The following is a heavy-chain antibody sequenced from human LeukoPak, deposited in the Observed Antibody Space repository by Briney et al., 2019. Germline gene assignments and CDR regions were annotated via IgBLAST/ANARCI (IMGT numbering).Heavy chain of an antibody. Sequence: ASVKVSCKVSGYTLTELSMHWVRQAPGKGLEWMGGFDPGDGETIYAQKFQGRVTVTEDTSTDTAYMELSSLRSEDTAVYYCATVSSGWLNGFDYWGQGTLVTVSS. V-gene: IGHV1-24*01. J-gene: IGHJ4*02. CDR2: FDPGDGET. CDR3: ATVSSGWLNGFDY. D-gene: IGHD6-19*01. CDR1: GYTLTELS.